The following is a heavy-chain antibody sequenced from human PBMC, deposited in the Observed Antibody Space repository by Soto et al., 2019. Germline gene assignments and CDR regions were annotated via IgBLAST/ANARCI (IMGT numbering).Heavy chain of an antibody. J-gene: IGHJ4*02. Sequence: EVQLVESGGGLVQPGGSLRLSCAASGFTFSSYSMNWVRQAPGKGLEWGSYISSSSSTIYYADSVKGRFTIYRDNAKNSLYLQMNSLRDEDTAVYYCARDQGTDYDIAQPLWGQGTLVTVSS. CDR1: GFTFSSYS. V-gene: IGHV3-48*02. CDR2: ISSSSSTI. D-gene: IGHD3-9*01. CDR3: ARDQGTDYDIAQPL.